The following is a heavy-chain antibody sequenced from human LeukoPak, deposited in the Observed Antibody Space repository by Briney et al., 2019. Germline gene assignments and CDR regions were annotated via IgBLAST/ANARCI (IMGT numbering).Heavy chain of an antibody. CDR2: INHSGST. J-gene: IGHJ6*02. CDR3: ARFVPSMQWPKKGSGMDV. CDR1: GGSISSYY. V-gene: IGHV4-34*01. Sequence: SETLSLTCTVSGGSISSYYWSWIRQPPGKGLEWIGEINHSGSTNYNPSLKSRVTISVDTSKNQFSLKLSSVTAADTAVYYCARFVPSMQWPKKGSGMDVWGQGTTVTVSS. D-gene: IGHD6-19*01.